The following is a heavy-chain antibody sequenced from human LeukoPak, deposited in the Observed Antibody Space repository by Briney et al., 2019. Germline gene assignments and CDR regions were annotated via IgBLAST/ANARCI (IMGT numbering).Heavy chain of an antibody. CDR2: ISTSSGYI. V-gene: IGHV3-21*04. J-gene: IGHJ4*02. D-gene: IGHD5-12*01. CDR1: RFNFNSFV. Sequence: GGSLRLSCAASRFNFNSFVMGWVRQPPGKGLEWVSSISTSSGYIFYADSLKGRVTISRDNAKNPLYLQMNSLRTEDTAVYYCVKDRPTWPIDYWGQGTLVTVSS. CDR3: VKDRPTWPIDY.